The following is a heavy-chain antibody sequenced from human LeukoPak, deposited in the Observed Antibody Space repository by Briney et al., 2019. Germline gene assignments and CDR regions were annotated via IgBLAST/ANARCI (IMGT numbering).Heavy chain of an antibody. CDR3: VNDYGEGYFDC. CDR1: GFRFTSFS. Sequence: GGSLRPSCSASGFRFTSFSMQWVRQAPGKGLEYVSAINNNGRAIYYADSVKGRFTISRDNSKNMLYLQMSSLRPEDTAVYHCVNDYGEGYFDCWGQGTLVTVSS. CDR2: INNNGRAI. V-gene: IGHV3-64D*06. D-gene: IGHD4/OR15-4a*01. J-gene: IGHJ4*02.